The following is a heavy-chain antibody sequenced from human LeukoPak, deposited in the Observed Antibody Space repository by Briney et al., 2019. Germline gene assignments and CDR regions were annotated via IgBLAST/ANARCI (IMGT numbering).Heavy chain of an antibody. V-gene: IGHV4-34*01. CDR2: INHSGST. CDR3: ARGRIGSGWYNYYYYGMDV. D-gene: IGHD6-19*01. Sequence: PSGTLSLTCAVYGGSFSGYYWSWIRQPPGKGLEWIGEINHSGSTNYNPSLKSRVTISVDTSKNQFSLKLSSVTAADTAVYYCARGRIGSGWYNYYYYGMDVWGQGTTVTVSS. CDR1: GGSFSGYY. J-gene: IGHJ6*02.